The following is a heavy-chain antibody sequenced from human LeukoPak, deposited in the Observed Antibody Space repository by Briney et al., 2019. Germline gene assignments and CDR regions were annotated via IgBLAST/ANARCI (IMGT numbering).Heavy chain of an antibody. CDR1: GYTFTGYY. V-gene: IGHV1-18*04. Sequence: ASVKVSCKASGYTFTGYYMHWVRQAPGQGLEWMGWISAYNGNTNYAQKLQGRVTMTTDTSTSTAYMELRSLRSDDTAVYYCAAPYYYDSSGGAFDIWGQGTMVTVSS. D-gene: IGHD3-22*01. CDR2: ISAYNGNT. CDR3: AAPYYYDSSGGAFDI. J-gene: IGHJ3*02.